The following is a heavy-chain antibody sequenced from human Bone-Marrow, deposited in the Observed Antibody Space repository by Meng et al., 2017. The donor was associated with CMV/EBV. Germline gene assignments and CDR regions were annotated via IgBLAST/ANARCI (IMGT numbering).Heavy chain of an antibody. V-gene: IGHV3-11*01. Sequence: GESLKISCAASGFTFSSYAMSWIRQAPGKGLEWVSYISSSGSTIYYADSVKGRFTISRDNAKNSLYLQMNSLRAEDTAVYYCARHDSTNLYYFDYWGQRTLVTVSS. CDR3: ARHDSTNLYYFDY. D-gene: IGHD3-22*01. CDR1: GFTFSSYA. CDR2: ISSSGSTI. J-gene: IGHJ4*02.